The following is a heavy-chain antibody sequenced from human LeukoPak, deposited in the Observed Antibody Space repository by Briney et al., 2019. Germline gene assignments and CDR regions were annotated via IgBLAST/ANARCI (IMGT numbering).Heavy chain of an antibody. CDR1: GFTFSSYA. CDR3: ASGLANCGGDCYRSRDAFDI. J-gene: IGHJ3*02. Sequence: PGGSLRLSCAASGFTFSSYAMSWIRQPPGKGLEWIGEINHSGSTNYNPSLKSRVTISVDTSKNQFSLKLSSVTAADTAVYYCASGLANCGGDCYRSRDAFDIWGQGTMVTVSS. D-gene: IGHD2-21*01. V-gene: IGHV4-34*01. CDR2: INHSGST.